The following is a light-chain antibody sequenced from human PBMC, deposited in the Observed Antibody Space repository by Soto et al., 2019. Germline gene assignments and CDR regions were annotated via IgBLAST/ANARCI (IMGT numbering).Light chain of an antibody. Sequence: DIQMTQSPSTLSASVGDRVTITCRASQSISSWLAWYQQKPGKAPKLLIYKASSLESGVPSRFSGSGSGTEFTLPISSLQPDDFATYYCHQYNSYSRTFGQGTKVEIK. CDR2: KAS. CDR1: QSISSW. CDR3: HQYNSYSRT. J-gene: IGKJ1*01. V-gene: IGKV1-5*03.